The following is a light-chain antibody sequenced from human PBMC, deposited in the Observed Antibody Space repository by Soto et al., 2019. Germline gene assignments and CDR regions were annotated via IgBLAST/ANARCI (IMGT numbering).Light chain of an antibody. CDR3: QQYGSSRT. Sequence: EIVLTQSPGTLSLSPGERATLSCRASQSVSSSYLAWYQQKPGQAPRLLIYGASSRATGIPDRFGGSGSGTDFTLTISRLEPEDFAVYYWQQYGSSRTFGQGTKVDIK. J-gene: IGKJ1*01. CDR2: GAS. V-gene: IGKV3-20*01. CDR1: QSVSSSY.